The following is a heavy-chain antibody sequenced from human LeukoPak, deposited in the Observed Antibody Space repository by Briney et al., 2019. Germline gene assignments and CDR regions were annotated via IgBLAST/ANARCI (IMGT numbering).Heavy chain of an antibody. Sequence: SETLSLTCAVYGGSFSGYYWSWIRQPPGKGLEWIGEINHSGSTNYNPSLKSRVTISVDTSKNQFSLKLSSVTAADTAVYYCARYCSSTSCYRPFDYWGQGTLVTVSS. D-gene: IGHD2-2*01. CDR2: INHSGST. J-gene: IGHJ4*02. CDR1: GGSFSGYY. CDR3: ARYCSSTSCYRPFDY. V-gene: IGHV4-34*01.